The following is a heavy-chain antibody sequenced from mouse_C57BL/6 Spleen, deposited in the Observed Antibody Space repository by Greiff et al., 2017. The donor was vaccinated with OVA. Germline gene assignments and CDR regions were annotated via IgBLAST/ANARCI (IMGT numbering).Heavy chain of an antibody. CDR2: IDPEDGDT. CDR1: GFNIKDYY. CDR3: TTGVRYPFAY. D-gene: IGHD1-1*01. Sequence: EVQLQQSGAELVRPGASVKLSCTASGFNIKDYYMHWVKQRPEQGLEWIGRIDPEDGDTEYAPKFQGKATLTADTSSNTAYLPLSSLTSGDTAVYYCTTGVRYPFAYWGQGTLVTVSA. J-gene: IGHJ3*01. V-gene: IGHV14-1*01.